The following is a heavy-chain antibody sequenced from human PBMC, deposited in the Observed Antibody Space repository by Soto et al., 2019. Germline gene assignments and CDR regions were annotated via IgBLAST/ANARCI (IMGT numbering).Heavy chain of an antibody. J-gene: IGHJ5*02. CDR2: INHSGST. CDR3: ARGGFAHNWFDP. CDR1: GGSFSGYY. D-gene: IGHD2-21*01. Sequence: SETLSLTCAVYGGSFSGYYWSWIRQPPGKGLEWIGEINHSGSTYYNPSLKSRVAISLDTSKNQFSLKLSSVTAADTAVYYCARGGFAHNWFDPWGQGTLVTVSS. V-gene: IGHV4-34*09.